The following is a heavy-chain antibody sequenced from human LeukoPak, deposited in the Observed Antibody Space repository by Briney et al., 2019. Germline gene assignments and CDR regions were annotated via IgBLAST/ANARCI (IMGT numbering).Heavy chain of an antibody. D-gene: IGHD3-22*01. J-gene: IGHJ4*02. Sequence: SETLSLTCTVPGVSISSYYGSWIRQPAGKGLEWIGSIYYSGSTYYNPSLKSRVTISVDTSKNQFSLKLSSVTAADTAVYYCARTTTYYYDRFDYWGQGTLVTVSS. CDR1: GVSISSYY. CDR2: IYYSGST. V-gene: IGHV4-39*07. CDR3: ARTTTYYYDRFDY.